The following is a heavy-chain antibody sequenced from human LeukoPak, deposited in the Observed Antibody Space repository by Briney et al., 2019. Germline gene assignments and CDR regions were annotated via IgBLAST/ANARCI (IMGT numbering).Heavy chain of an antibody. D-gene: IGHD3-22*01. Sequence: PGGSLRLSCAASGFTFSSYAMSWVRQAPGEGLEWVSAISGSGGSTYYADSVKGRFTISRDNSKNTLYLQMNSLRAEDTAVYYFAKDGGFYDSSCDYYYYYRMDLWGQGTTVTVSS. CDR3: AKDGGFYDSSCDYYYYYRMDL. CDR1: GFTFSSYA. V-gene: IGHV3-23*01. J-gene: IGHJ6*02. CDR2: ISGSGGST.